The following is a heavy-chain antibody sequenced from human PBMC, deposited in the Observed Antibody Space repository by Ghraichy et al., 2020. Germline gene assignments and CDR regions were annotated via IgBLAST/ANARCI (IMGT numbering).Heavy chain of an antibody. Sequence: GALNISCAASGFTFSSYWMSWVRQAPGKGLEWVANIKQDGSETYYVDSVKGRFTISRDNAKNSLYLQMNSLRAEDTAVYYCARDKLGWGYSYGYFDYWGQGTLVTVSS. V-gene: IGHV3-7*03. CDR2: IKQDGSET. J-gene: IGHJ4*02. CDR3: ARDKLGWGYSYGYFDY. CDR1: GFTFSSYW. D-gene: IGHD5-18*01.